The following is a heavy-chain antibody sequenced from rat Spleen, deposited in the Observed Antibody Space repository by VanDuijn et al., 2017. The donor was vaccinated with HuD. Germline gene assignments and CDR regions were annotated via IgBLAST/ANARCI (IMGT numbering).Heavy chain of an antibody. D-gene: IGHD3-7*01. J-gene: IGHJ2*01. CDR2: ITSGGSNT. V-gene: IGHV5-25*01. Sequence: EVQLVESGGGLVQPGRSLKLSCAASGFTFSSFAMAWVRQAPKKGLEWVATITSGGSNTYYPDSVKGRFTISRDNAKSTLYLQMDSLRSEDTATYYCAKGPFYFDYWGQGVMVTVSS. CDR1: GFTFSSFA. CDR3: AKGPFYFDY.